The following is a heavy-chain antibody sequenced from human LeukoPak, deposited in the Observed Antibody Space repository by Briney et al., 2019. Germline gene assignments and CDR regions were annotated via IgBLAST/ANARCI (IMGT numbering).Heavy chain of an antibody. CDR3: ARGDYYDSSEYQGGYFSDAFDI. J-gene: IGHJ3*02. D-gene: IGHD3-22*01. CDR1: GFTFSTYW. CDR2: IKHDGTEK. Sequence: GGSLRLSCAASGFTFSTYWMSWVRQAPGKGLEWVANIKHDGTEKHYVDSVKGRFTISRDNAKNSLYLQMNSLRAEDTAVFYCARGDYYDSSEYQGGYFSDAFDIWGQGTMVTVSS. V-gene: IGHV3-7*01.